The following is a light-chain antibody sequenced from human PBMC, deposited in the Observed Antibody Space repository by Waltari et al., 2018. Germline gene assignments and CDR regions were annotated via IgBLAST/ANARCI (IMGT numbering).Light chain of an antibody. J-gene: IGLJ1*01. CDR1: SSDVGGYYF. CDR2: DVS. CDR3: CSYAGAYTLGV. V-gene: IGLV2-11*01. Sequence: QSALTQPRSVSGSPGQSVTISCTGTSSDVGGYYFVSWYQQHPGKAPKLLIYDVSKRPSGVPDHFSGAKSGNTASLTISGLQAEDEADYFCCSYAGAYTLGVFGTGTKVTVL.